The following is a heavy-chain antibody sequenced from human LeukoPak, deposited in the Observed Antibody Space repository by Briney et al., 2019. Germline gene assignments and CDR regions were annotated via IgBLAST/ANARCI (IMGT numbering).Heavy chain of an antibody. D-gene: IGHD2-2*01. V-gene: IGHV1-69*13. Sequence: SVKVSCKASGGTFSSYAISWVRQAPGQGLEWMGGIIPIFGTANYAQKFQGRVTITADESTSTAYMELSSLRSEGTAVYYCASTTEYCSSTSCYVPADYWGQGTLVTVSS. CDR1: GGTFSSYA. J-gene: IGHJ4*02. CDR2: IIPIFGTA. CDR3: ASTTEYCSSTSCYVPADY.